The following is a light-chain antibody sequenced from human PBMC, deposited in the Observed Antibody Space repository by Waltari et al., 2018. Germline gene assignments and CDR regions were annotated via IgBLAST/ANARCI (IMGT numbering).Light chain of an antibody. CDR2: GAS. J-gene: IGKJ2*01. CDR1: QSIARN. V-gene: IGKV3-15*01. CDR3: QQYNSWRT. Sequence: EILMTQSPPTLSVSPGESATLSCRASQSIARNLAWYQQKPGQAPRLLIYGASTRATDIPARFSGSGSGTEFTLTISSLQSEDFAVYYCQQYNSWRTFGQGTKLEIK.